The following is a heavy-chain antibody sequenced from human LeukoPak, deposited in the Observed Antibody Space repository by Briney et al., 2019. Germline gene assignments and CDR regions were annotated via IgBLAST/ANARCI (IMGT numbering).Heavy chain of an antibody. CDR2: IYYSGIT. CDR3: ARLLIYCSSTSCHFDY. V-gene: IGHV4-39*01. CDR1: GGSISSSNYY. D-gene: IGHD2-2*01. J-gene: IGHJ4*02. Sequence: SETLSLTCTVSGGSISSSNYYWGWNRQPPGKGLECIGSIYYSGITYYNPSLKSRVTISVDTSNNQFSLKLSSVTAADTAMYYCARLLIYCSSTSCHFDYWGQGTLVTVSS.